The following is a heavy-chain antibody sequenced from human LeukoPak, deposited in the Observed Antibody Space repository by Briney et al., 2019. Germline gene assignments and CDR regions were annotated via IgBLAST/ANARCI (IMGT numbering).Heavy chain of an antibody. D-gene: IGHD6-19*01. Sequence: GGSLRLSCAASGFAFSSYTMNWVRQAPGKGLEWVSSISSSGSYIYYADSLKGRFTISRDNAKNSLYLQMNSLRAGDTAAYHCARVIPVAGYYYYGMDVWGQGTTVTVSS. CDR2: ISSSGSYI. J-gene: IGHJ6*02. CDR1: GFAFSSYT. V-gene: IGHV3-21*06. CDR3: ARVIPVAGYYYYGMDV.